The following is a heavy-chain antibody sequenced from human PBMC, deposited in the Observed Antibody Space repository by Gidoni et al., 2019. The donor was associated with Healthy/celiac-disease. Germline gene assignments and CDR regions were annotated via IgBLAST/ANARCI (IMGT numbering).Heavy chain of an antibody. J-gene: IGHJ4*02. Sequence: QVQLVQSGSELKKPGASVNVSCKASGYTFTSYARNWVRQAPGQVLEWMGWINTNTGHPTYAQGFTGRFVFSLDTSVSTAFLQINSLKAEDTAVYYCARDGPFGDSPTYFDYWGQGTLVTVSS. CDR2: INTNTGHP. D-gene: IGHD2-21*02. CDR3: ARDGPFGDSPTYFDY. CDR1: GYTFTSYA. V-gene: IGHV7-4-1*02.